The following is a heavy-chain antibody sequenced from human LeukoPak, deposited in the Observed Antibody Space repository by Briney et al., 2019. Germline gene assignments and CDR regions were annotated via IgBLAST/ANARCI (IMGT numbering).Heavy chain of an antibody. V-gene: IGHV3-74*01. CDR1: GFTLSSYW. CDR3: TRGLLGIDY. Sequence: GGSLRLSCAASGFTLSSYWMHWVRQVPGKGLVWVSRIDTDASKTNYADSVKGRFTISRDNAKNTLYLQMNSPRAEDTAVYYCTRGLLGIDYWGQGALVTVSS. D-gene: IGHD2-8*02. J-gene: IGHJ4*02. CDR2: IDTDASKT.